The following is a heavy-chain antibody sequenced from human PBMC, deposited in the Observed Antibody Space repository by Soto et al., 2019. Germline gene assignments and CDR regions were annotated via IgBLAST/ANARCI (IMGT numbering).Heavy chain of an antibody. CDR3: ARQSENNYDDWFDP. J-gene: IGHJ5*02. V-gene: IGHV4-31*02. D-gene: IGHD4-4*01. CDR2: IYYSGNT. CDR1: GGSISSGGYY. Sequence: SETLSLTCTVSGGSISSGGYYWSWIRQHPGKGLEWIGYIYYSGNTYYNPSLKSRVTISVDTSKKQFSLKLSSVTAADTAEYYCARQSENNYDDWFDPWGQGTLVTVSS.